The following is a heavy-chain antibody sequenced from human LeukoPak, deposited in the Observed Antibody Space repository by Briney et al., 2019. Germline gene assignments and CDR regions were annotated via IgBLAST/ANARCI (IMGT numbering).Heavy chain of an antibody. J-gene: IGHJ5*02. CDR2: ISAYNSNT. CDR1: GYTFTSYG. V-gene: IGHV1-18*01. CDR3: ARVKGSSWDRWFDP. Sequence: GASVTVSCKASGYTFTSYGISWVRQAPGQGLEWMGWISAYNSNTNYAQKLQGRVTMTTDTSTSTAYMELRSLRSDDTAVYYCARVKGSSWDRWFDPWGQGTLVTVSS. D-gene: IGHD6-13*01.